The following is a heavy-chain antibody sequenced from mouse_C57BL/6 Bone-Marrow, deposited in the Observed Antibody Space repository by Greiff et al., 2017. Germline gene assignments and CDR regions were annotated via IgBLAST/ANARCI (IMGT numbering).Heavy chain of an antibody. Sequence: QVQLQQSGAELARPGASVKLSCKASGYTFTSYGISWVKQRTGQGLEWIGEIYPRSGNTYYNEKFKGKATLTADKSSSTAYMALRSLTSEDCAVYFCARGLGRGFDYWGQGTTLTVSS. J-gene: IGHJ2*01. CDR1: GYTFTSYG. CDR2: IYPRSGNT. CDR3: ARGLGRGFDY. D-gene: IGHD4-1*01. V-gene: IGHV1-81*01.